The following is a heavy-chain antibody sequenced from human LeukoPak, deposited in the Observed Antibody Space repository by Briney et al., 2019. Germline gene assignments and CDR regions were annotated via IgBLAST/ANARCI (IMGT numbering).Heavy chain of an antibody. Sequence: GGTLRLSCAASGFTFSSYGMSWVRQAPGKGLEWVSAISGSGGSTYYADSVKGRFTISRDNSKNTLYLQMNSLRAEDTAVYYCARLEYSYGPFDYWGQGTLVTVSS. CDR1: GFTFSSYG. J-gene: IGHJ4*02. V-gene: IGHV3-23*01. CDR2: ISGSGGST. D-gene: IGHD5-18*01. CDR3: ARLEYSYGPFDY.